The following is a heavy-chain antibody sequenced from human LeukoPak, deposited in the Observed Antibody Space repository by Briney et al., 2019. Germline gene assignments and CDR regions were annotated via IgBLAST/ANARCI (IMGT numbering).Heavy chain of an antibody. CDR1: GGSISSSSYY. CDR2: IYYSGST. J-gene: IGHJ4*02. CDR3: ARVAQVTPRPIDY. Sequence: NPSETLSLTCTVSGGSISSSSYYWGWIRQPPGKGLEWIGNIYYSGSTYYTPSLKSRVTTSVDTSTNQFSLKLSSVTAADTAVYYCARVAQVTPRPIDYWGQGTLVTVSS. D-gene: IGHD4-23*01. V-gene: IGHV4-39*07.